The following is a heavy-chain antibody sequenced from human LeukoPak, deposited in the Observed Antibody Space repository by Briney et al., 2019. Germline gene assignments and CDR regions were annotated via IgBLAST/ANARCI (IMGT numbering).Heavy chain of an antibody. Sequence: PGASVKVSCKASGYTFTGYYMHWVRQAPGQGLEWMGRINPNSGGTNYAQKFQGRVTMTRDTSISTAYMELSRLRSDDTAVYYCARDRTLYSSGWQLDYWGQGTLVTVSS. CDR1: GYTFTGYY. V-gene: IGHV1-2*06. D-gene: IGHD6-19*01. CDR2: INPNSGGT. J-gene: IGHJ4*02. CDR3: ARDRTLYSSGWQLDY.